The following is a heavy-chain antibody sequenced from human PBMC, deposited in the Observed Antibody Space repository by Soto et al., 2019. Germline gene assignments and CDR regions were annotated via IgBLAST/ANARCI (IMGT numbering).Heavy chain of an antibody. Sequence: QLQLQESGPGLVKPSETLSLTCTVSGGSISSSSYYWGWIRQPPGKGLEWIGSIYYSGSTYYNPSLKSRVTMSVDTSKNQFSLKLSSVTAADTAVYYCATKGYCSGGSCYSTYYYYYMDVWGKGTTVTVSS. CDR2: IYYSGST. CDR1: GGSISSSSYY. CDR3: ATKGYCSGGSCYSTYYYYYMDV. V-gene: IGHV4-39*01. D-gene: IGHD2-15*01. J-gene: IGHJ6*03.